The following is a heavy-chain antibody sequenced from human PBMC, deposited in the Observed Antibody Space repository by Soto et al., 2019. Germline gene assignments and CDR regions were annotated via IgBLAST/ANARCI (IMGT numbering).Heavy chain of an antibody. CDR1: GFTFSSYA. V-gene: IGHV3-23*01. D-gene: IGHD6-13*01. CDR2: ISGSGGST. CDR3: AKPSRGYSSRSDAFDI. Sequence: GGSLRLSCAASGFTFSSYAMSWVRQAPGKGLEWVSAISGSGGSTYYADSVKGRFTISRDNSKNTLYLQMNSLRAEDTAVYYCAKPSRGYSSRSDAFDIWGQGTMVTVSS. J-gene: IGHJ3*02.